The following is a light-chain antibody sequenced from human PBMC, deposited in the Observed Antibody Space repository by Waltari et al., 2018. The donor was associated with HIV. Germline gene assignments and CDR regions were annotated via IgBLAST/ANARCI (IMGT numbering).Light chain of an antibody. Sequence: QSALTQPASVSGSPGQSITISCTGTSSATGNYHLVSWYQLYPGKAPKLIIYEDNKRPSGVSNRFSGSKSADTASLTISGLQAEDEADYYCCAYAGGLEFGGGTKLTVL. CDR3: CAYAGGLE. V-gene: IGLV2-23*01. J-gene: IGLJ2*01. CDR1: SSATGNYHL. CDR2: EDN.